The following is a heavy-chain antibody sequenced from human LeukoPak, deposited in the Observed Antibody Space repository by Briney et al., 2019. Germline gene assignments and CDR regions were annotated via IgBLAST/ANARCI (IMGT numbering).Heavy chain of an antibody. CDR1: GDSVSSNSAA. Sequence: SQTLSLTCAISGDSVSSNSAAWNWIRQSPSRGLEWLGRTYYRSKWYNDYAVSVKSRITINPDTSKNQFSLQLNSVTPEDTAVYYCAREMGSERIAAPQINWFDPWGQGTLVTVSS. V-gene: IGHV6-1*01. CDR3: AREMGSERIAAPQINWFDP. D-gene: IGHD6-13*01. CDR2: TYYRSKWYN. J-gene: IGHJ5*02.